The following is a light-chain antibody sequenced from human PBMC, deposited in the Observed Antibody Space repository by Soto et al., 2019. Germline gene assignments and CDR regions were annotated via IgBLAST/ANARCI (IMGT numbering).Light chain of an antibody. Sequence: QSVLTQPRSVSGSPGPSVTISCTGTSSDVGGYNYVSWYQQHPGKAPKLMIYDVSKRPSGVPDRFSCSKSGNTASLTISGLQAEDEADYYCCSYAGSYTLVFGGGTKLTVL. V-gene: IGLV2-11*01. CDR1: SSDVGGYNY. J-gene: IGLJ2*01. CDR3: CSYAGSYTLV. CDR2: DVS.